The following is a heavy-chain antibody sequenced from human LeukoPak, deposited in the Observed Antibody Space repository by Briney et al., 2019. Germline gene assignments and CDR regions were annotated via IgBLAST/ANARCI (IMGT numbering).Heavy chain of an antibody. D-gene: IGHD3-3*01. CDR1: GGPISSTNW. J-gene: IGHJ5*02. CDR3: ARGSRRITIFGVALNWFDP. CDR2: IFHSGAT. Sequence: SETLSLTFAVSGGPISSTNWWSWVRQTPGKGLEWLGEIFHSGATNYSPSLKNRVTILVDKSKNQFSLNLTSVTAADTAVYYCARGSRRITIFGVALNWFDPWGQGTLVTVSS. V-gene: IGHV4-4*02.